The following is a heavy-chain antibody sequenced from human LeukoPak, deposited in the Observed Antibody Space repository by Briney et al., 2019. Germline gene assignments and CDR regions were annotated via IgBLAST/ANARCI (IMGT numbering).Heavy chain of an antibody. CDR1: GFTFSGYE. Sequence: SGGSLRLSCAASGFTFSGYEMNWVRQAPGKGLEWVSYIGSSGTTIHYADSVKGRFTTSRDNAKNLLYLVMNSLRAEDTAVYYCARAVNPHYYDTSGFDYWGQGTLVTASS. CDR2: IGSSGTTI. V-gene: IGHV3-48*03. D-gene: IGHD3-22*01. CDR3: ARAVNPHYYDTSGFDY. J-gene: IGHJ4*02.